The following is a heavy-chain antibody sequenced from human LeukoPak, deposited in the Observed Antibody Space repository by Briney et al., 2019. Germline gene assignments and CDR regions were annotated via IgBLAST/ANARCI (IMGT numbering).Heavy chain of an antibody. CDR2: IYYSGST. V-gene: IGHV4-59*08. CDR1: GGSISSHY. J-gene: IGHJ5*02. D-gene: IGHD3-3*01. Sequence: SETLSLTCTLSGGSISSHYWSWIRQPPGKGLEWLGYIYYSGSTNYNPSLKSRVTISVDTSKNQFSLKLSSVTAADTAVYYCARHGSYYDFWSGYYTGNWFDPWGQGTLVTVSS. CDR3: ARHGSYYDFWSGYYTGNWFDP.